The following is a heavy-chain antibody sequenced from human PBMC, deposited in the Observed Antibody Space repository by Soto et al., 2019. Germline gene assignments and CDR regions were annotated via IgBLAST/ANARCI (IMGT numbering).Heavy chain of an antibody. CDR2: MNPNSGNT. D-gene: IGHD3-9*01. Sequence: QVQLVQSGAEVKKPEASVKVSCKASGYTITSYDINWLRQATGQGIEWMGWMNPNSGNTGYAQKCQGRVTMNRNTCISTAYMELSSMRSEDTAVYYCARDETTIIDYYYYGMDVWGQGKTVTGSS. CDR1: GYTITSYD. V-gene: IGHV1-8*01. CDR3: ARDETTIIDYYYYGMDV. J-gene: IGHJ6*02.